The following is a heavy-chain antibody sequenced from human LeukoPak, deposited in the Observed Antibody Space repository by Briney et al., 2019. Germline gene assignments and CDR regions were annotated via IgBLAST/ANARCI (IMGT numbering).Heavy chain of an antibody. CDR2: ISAYNGDT. Sequence: ASVKVSCKASGYTXTNYGINWVRQAPGQGLEWMGWISAYNGDTVYPQKLQGRVTMTTDTSTSTAYMELRSLRSDDAAVYYCARGGYTDYADYWGRGTLVTVSS. CDR1: GYTXTNYG. V-gene: IGHV1-18*01. J-gene: IGHJ4*02. D-gene: IGHD4-17*01. CDR3: ARGGYTDYADY.